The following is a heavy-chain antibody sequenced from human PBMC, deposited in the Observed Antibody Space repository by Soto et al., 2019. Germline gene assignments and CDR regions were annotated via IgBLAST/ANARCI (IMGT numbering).Heavy chain of an antibody. V-gene: IGHV1-46*01. Sequence: GASVKVSCKASGYTFTSYYMHWVRQAPGQGLEWMGIINPSGGSTSYAQKFQGRVTMTRDTSASTTYMELSSLRSEDSSVYYCARDYRSSWDYWGQGTQVTVSS. D-gene: IGHD6-13*01. CDR2: INPSGGST. CDR3: ARDYRSSWDY. J-gene: IGHJ4*02. CDR1: GYTFTSYY.